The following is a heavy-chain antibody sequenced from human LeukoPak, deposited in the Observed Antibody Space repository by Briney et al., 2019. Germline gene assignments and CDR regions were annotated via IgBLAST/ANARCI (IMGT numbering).Heavy chain of an antibody. CDR3: EKEGQEEAFGELRGWFDP. J-gene: IGHJ5*02. CDR1: GFTFSSYG. V-gene: IGHV3-30*02. D-gene: IGHD3-10*01. CDR2: IRDDVSNK. Sequence: PGGSLRLSCAASGFTFSSYGMHWVRQAPGKGLEWVALIRDDVSNKYYVDSVKGRFSISRDNSKNTRYLQMNSLRAENTAVYYCEKEGQEEAFGELRGWFDPWGQGPVVPVSS.